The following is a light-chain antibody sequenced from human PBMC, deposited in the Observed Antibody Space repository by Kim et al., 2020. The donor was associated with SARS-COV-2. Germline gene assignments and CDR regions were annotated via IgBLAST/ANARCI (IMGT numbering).Light chain of an antibody. CDR1: QSVSSSY. Sequence: LSPGERATRSCRASQSVSSSYLAWYQQKPGQAPRLLIFRASTRATGIPDRFSGSESGTDFSLTISRLEPEDFAVYYCQQYGSSPYTFGQGTKLEI. CDR3: QQYGSSPYT. V-gene: IGKV3-20*01. J-gene: IGKJ2*01. CDR2: RAS.